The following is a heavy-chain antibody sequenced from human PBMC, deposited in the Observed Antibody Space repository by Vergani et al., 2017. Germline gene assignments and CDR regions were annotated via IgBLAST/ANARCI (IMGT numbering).Heavy chain of an antibody. CDR2: ISSSSSYI. Sequence: EVQLVESGGGLVKPGGSLRLSCAASGFTFSSYSMNWVRQAPGKGLEWVSSISSSSSYIYYADSVKGRFTISRENAKNSLYLQMNSLRAEDTAVYYCARDYDILTGTIDYWGQGTLVTVSS. J-gene: IGHJ4*02. CDR3: ARDYDILTGTIDY. V-gene: IGHV3-21*01. CDR1: GFTFSSYS. D-gene: IGHD3-9*01.